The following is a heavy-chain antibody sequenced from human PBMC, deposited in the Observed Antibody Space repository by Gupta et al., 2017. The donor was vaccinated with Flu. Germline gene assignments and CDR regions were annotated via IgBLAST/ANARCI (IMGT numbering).Heavy chain of an antibody. CDR2: TSTYGGST. V-gene: IGHV3-74*01. CDR3: ARSWGAPDAFDI. D-gene: IGHD7-27*01. J-gene: IGHJ3*02. CDR1: TFGNYW. Sequence: TFGNYWMHWVRQAPGQGLVWVSHTSTYGGSTNYADSVRGRFTISRDNAKNTLYLQMNSLRAENTSMYYCARSWGAPDAFDIWGQGTMVTVSS.